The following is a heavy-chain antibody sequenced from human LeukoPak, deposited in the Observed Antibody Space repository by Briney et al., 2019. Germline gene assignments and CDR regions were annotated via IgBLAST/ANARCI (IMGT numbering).Heavy chain of an antibody. J-gene: IGHJ5*02. D-gene: IGHD2-15*01. CDR1: GYTLTSYG. V-gene: IGHV1-18*01. Sequence: ASVKVSCKASGYTLTSYGISWVRQAPGQGLEWMGRISAYNGNTNYAQKLQGRVTMTTDTSTSTAYMELRSLRSDDTAVYYCARCSGGSCYSWFDPWGQGTLVTVSS. CDR2: ISAYNGNT. CDR3: ARCSGGSCYSWFDP.